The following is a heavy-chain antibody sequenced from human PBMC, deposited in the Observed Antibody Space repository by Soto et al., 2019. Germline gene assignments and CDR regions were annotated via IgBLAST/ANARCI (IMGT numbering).Heavy chain of an antibody. J-gene: IGHJ5*02. V-gene: IGHV3-23*01. Sequence: GGSLRLSCAASGFTFGSNAMSWVRLAPGKGLEWVSGISGSGASTYYADSVKGRFTISRDNSKNTLYLQMDSLRAEDTAVYYWAKGSQNKAGTPFYTWGQEPLLPISS. CDR2: ISGSGAST. CDR3: AKGSQNKAGTPFYT. D-gene: IGHD3-10*01. CDR1: GFTFGSNA.